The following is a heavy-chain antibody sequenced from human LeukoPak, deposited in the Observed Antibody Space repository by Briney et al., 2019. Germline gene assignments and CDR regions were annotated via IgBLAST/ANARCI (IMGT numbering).Heavy chain of an antibody. J-gene: IGHJ4*02. D-gene: IGHD4-17*01. CDR2: IKQDGSEK. V-gene: IGHV3-7*04. CDR1: GFNFDVSW. CDR3: ARARRYGDSCFHS. Sequence: GGSLRLSCTASGFNFDVSWMSWVRQAPGKGLEWVANIKQDGSEKYYVDSVKGRFTISRDNAKNSLYLQMNSLRAEDTAVYYCARARRYGDSCFHSWGQGTLVTVSS.